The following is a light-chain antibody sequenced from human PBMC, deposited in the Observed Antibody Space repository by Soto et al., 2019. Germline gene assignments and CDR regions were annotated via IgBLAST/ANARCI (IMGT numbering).Light chain of an antibody. CDR1: QSVLYSSNNKNY. Sequence: DIVMTQSPDSLAVSLGERATINCKSSQSVLYSSNNKNYLAWYQQKPGQPPKLLIYWASTRESGVPDRFSGSGSGTDFTHTISSLQAEDVAVYYCQPYYSTPWTFGQGTKVEIK. CDR2: WAS. V-gene: IGKV4-1*01. CDR3: QPYYSTPWT. J-gene: IGKJ1*01.